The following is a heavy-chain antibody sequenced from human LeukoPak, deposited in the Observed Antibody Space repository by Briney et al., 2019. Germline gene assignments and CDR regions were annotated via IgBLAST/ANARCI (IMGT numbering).Heavy chain of an antibody. J-gene: IGHJ4*02. V-gene: IGHV3-66*01. CDR1: GFTFSSYA. D-gene: IGHD6-19*01. CDR3: ARWLRQGDY. CDR2: IYNGGST. Sequence: GGSLRLSCAASGFTFSSYAMGWVRQAPGKGLEWVSVIYNGGSTDYADSVKGRFTISRDNSKNTLYLQMNSLRVEDTAVYYCARWLRQGDYWGQGTLVTVSS.